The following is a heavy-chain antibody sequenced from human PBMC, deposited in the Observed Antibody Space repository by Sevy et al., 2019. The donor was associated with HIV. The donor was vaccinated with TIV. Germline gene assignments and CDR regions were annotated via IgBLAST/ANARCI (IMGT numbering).Heavy chain of an antibody. CDR3: ARGWDILTGYPYYYGMDV. J-gene: IGHJ6*02. V-gene: IGHV4-59*12. CDR2: IYYSGST. Sequence: SETLSLTCTVSGGSISSYYWSWIRQPPGKGLEWIGYIYYSGSTNYNPSLKSRVTISVDTSKNQFSLKLSSVTAADTAVDYCARGWDILTGYPYYYGMDVWGQGTTVTVSS. CDR1: GGSISSYY. D-gene: IGHD3-9*01.